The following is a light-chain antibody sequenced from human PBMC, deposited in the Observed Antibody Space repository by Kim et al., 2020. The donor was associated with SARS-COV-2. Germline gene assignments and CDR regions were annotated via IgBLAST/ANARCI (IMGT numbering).Light chain of an antibody. CDR3: QRSDNWPPT. Sequence: ETVMTQSPAAVSASPGETVTLSCGASHDVHSKLAWYQQKPGQPPRLLIYDASVRATGVPGRFSGSGSATEFSLTIFSLQSDDVALYYCQRSDNWPPTFRQRTKVDI. CDR2: DAS. V-gene: IGKV3-15*01. J-gene: IGKJ1*01. CDR1: HDVHSK.